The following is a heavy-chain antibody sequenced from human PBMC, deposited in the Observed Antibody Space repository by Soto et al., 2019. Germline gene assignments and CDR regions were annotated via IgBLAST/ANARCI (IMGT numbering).Heavy chain of an antibody. Sequence: QVQLQESGPGLVKPSQTLSLTCTVSGGSISSGGYYWSWIRQHPGKGLEWIGYIYYSGSTYYNPSLKIRVTVSVDTSKNQFSLKLSSVTAADTAVYYCARGSRTFGWFDPWGQGTLVTVSS. D-gene: IGHD3-16*01. CDR2: IYYSGST. J-gene: IGHJ5*02. V-gene: IGHV4-31*03. CDR3: ARGSRTFGWFDP. CDR1: GGSISSGGYY.